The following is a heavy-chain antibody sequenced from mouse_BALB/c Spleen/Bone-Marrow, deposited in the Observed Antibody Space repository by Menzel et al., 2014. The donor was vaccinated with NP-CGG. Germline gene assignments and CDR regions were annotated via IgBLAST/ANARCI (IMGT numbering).Heavy chain of an antibody. J-gene: IGHJ4*01. CDR1: GFTFTDYY. CDR3: ARDDYYAMDY. V-gene: IGHV7-3*02. Sequence: ESGGGLVQPGGSLRLSCATSGFTFTDYYMSWVRQPPGKALEWLGFIRNKANGYTTEYSASVKGRFTISRDNSQSILYPQMNTLRAEDSATYYCARDDYYAMDYWGQGTSVTVSS. CDR2: IRNKANGYTT.